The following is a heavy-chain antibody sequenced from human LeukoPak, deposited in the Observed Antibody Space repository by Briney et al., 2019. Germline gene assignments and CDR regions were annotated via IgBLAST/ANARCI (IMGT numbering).Heavy chain of an antibody. CDR1: GGSISSSSYY. V-gene: IGHV4-39*02. CDR2: IYYSGST. CDR3: ARLLVRGVSYPYYFMDV. J-gene: IGHJ6*03. D-gene: IGHD3-10*01. Sequence: SEALSLTSTVSGGSISSSSYYWGWIRQPPGKGLEWIGSIYYSGSTYYNPSLKSRVSMSIDTSKNHLSLKLSSVTAADTAVYYCARLLVRGVSYPYYFMDVWAKGTTVIVSS.